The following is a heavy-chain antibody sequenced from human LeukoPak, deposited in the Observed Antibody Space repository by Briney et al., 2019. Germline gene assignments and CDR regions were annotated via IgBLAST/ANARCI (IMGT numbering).Heavy chain of an antibody. CDR3: ARANGSHRDAFDI. D-gene: IGHD1-26*01. Sequence: SETLSLTCTVSGGSISSYYWSWIRQPPGKGLGWIGYIYYSGSTNYNPSLKSRVTISVDTSKNQFSLKLSSVTAADTAVYYCARANGSHRDAFDIWGQGTMVTVSS. CDR2: IYYSGST. J-gene: IGHJ3*02. CDR1: GGSISSYY. V-gene: IGHV4-59*08.